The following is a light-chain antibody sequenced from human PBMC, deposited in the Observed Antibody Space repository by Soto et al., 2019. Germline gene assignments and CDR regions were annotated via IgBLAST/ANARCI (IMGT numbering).Light chain of an antibody. CDR1: SSDVGGYKY. CDR3: SSYAGINNLGV. CDR2: EVN. V-gene: IGLV2-8*01. J-gene: IGLJ1*01. Sequence: QSALTQPPSASGSPGQAVTISCTGTSSDVGGYKYVSWYQHHPGKAPKLMIFEVNKRPSGVPDRFYGSKSGNTASLTVSGLQAEDEADYYCSSYAGINNLGVFGTGTKLTVL.